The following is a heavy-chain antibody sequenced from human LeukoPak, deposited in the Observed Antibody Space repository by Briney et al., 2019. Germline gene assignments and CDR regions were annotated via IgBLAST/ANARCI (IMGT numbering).Heavy chain of an antibody. CDR3: ARSERKRFLEWSPDYYYGMDV. J-gene: IGHJ6*02. D-gene: IGHD3-3*01. V-gene: IGHV3-30-3*01. CDR2: ISYDGSNK. CDR1: GFTFSSYA. Sequence: PGRSLRLSCAASGFTFSSYAMHWVRQAPGKGLEWVAVISYDGSNKYYADSVKGRFTISRDNSKNTLCLQMNSLRAEDTAVYYCARSERKRFLEWSPDYYYGMDVWGQGTTVTVSS.